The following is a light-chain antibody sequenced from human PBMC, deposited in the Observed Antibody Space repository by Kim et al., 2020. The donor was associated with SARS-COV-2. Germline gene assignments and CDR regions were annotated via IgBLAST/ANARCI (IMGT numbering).Light chain of an antibody. J-gene: IGLJ2*01. Sequence: VLTQPPSVSGTPGQRVSISCSGSTSNIETNTVNWYQQLPGAAPKLLIHTNNQRPSGVPDRFSGSRFGTSASLTISGLQSEDEADYFCAAWDDSPDGYVVFGGGTQLTVL. V-gene: IGLV1-44*01. CDR3: AAWDDSPDGYVV. CDR1: TSNIETNT. CDR2: TNN.